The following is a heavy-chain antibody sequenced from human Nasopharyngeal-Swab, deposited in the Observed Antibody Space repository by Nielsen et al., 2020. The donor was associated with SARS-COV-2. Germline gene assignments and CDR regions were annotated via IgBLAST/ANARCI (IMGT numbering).Heavy chain of an antibody. CDR2: IYPDDDI. CDR1: GFTVSRNY. Sequence: GESLKISCAASGFTVSRNYMTWVRQAPGKGLKWVSFIYPDDDIYYADSVKGRFTISRDNFKNTLYMQMSSLRAEDTAVYYCAKDLVYTYDYNYYYGMDVWGQGTTVTVSS. CDR3: AKDLVYTYDYNYYYGMDV. D-gene: IGHD5-18*01. V-gene: IGHV3-53*01. J-gene: IGHJ6*02.